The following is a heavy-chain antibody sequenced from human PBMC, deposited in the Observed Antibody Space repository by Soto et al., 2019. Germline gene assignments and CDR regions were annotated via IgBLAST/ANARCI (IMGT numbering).Heavy chain of an antibody. CDR2: IIPIFGTA. CDR1: GGTFSSYA. CDR3: ARDRSSSSSDYYYYGMDV. V-gene: IGHV1-69*13. D-gene: IGHD6-6*01. Sequence: ASVKVSCKASGGTFSSYAISWVRQAPGQGLEWMGGIIPIFGTANYAQKFQGRVTITADESTSTAYMELSSLRSEDTAVYYCARDRSSSSSDYYYYGMDVWGQGTTVTVSS. J-gene: IGHJ6*02.